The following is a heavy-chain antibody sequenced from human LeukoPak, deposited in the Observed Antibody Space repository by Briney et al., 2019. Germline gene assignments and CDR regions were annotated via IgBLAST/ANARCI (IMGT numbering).Heavy chain of an antibody. CDR1: GYSFDSYG. D-gene: IGHD6-19*01. CDR2: ISTYNGDT. CDR3: AKTQWPHGEADY. V-gene: IGHV1-18*01. J-gene: IGHJ4*02. Sequence: WASVKVSCKASGYSFDSYGINWMRQAPGQGLEWMGWISTYNGDTNYAQNLQGRVTMTTDTSTSTAYMELRSLRSDDTAVYYCAKTQWPHGEADYWGQGTLVTVSS.